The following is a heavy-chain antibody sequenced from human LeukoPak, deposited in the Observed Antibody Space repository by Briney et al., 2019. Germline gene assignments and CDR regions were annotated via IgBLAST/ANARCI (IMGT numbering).Heavy chain of an antibody. CDR3: ARDRGSSRLMYYFDY. D-gene: IGHD6-6*01. V-gene: IGHV1-2*02. Sequence: ASVKVSCKASGYTFTGYYMHWVRQAPGQGLEWMGWINPNSGGTNYAQKFQGRVTMTRDTSISTAYMELSRLRSDDTAVYYCARDRGSSRLMYYFDYWGQGTLVTVSS. CDR2: INPNSGGT. CDR1: GYTFTGYY. J-gene: IGHJ4*02.